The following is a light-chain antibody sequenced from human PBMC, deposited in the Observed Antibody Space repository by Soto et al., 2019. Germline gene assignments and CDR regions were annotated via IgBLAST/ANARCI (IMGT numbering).Light chain of an antibody. CDR3: CSYAGDSAWV. Sequence: QSALTQPASVSGSPGQSITISCTGTSSDVGSYKFVSWYQQHPGKAPKLMNYEGSKRPTGVSNRFSGSTSGNTASLTLSGLQSEDEADYYCCSYAGDSAWVFGGGTKVTVL. CDR1: SSDVGSYKF. V-gene: IGLV2-23*01. J-gene: IGLJ3*02. CDR2: EGS.